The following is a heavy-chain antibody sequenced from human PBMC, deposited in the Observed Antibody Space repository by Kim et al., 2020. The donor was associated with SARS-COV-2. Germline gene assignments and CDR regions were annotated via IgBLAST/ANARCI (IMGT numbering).Heavy chain of an antibody. D-gene: IGHD6-13*01. J-gene: IGHJ6*02. Sequence: GGSLRLSCAASGFTFSSYSMNWVRQAPGKGLEWVSSISSSSSYIYYADSVKGRFTISRDNAKNSLYLQMNSLRAEDTAVYYCASWVIAAAGTEDYYGMDVWGQGTTVTVSS. CDR1: GFTFSSYS. CDR3: ASWVIAAAGTEDYYGMDV. CDR2: ISSSSSYI. V-gene: IGHV3-21*01.